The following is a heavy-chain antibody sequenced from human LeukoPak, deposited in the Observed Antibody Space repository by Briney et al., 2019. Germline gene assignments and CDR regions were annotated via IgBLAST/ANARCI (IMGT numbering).Heavy chain of an antibody. CDR3: ARVLIVDDYVWGSSYFDY. J-gene: IGHJ4*02. V-gene: IGHV3-7*01. CDR2: IKYDGIDK. CDR1: GFIFTDYW. Sequence: PGGSLRLSCAASGFIFTDYWMNWVRQAPGKGLEWVAMIKYDGIDKKYLDSVKGRFTISRDNSKNTLYLQMNSLRAEDTAVYYCARVLIVDDYVWGSSYFDYWGQGTLVTVSS. D-gene: IGHD3-16*01.